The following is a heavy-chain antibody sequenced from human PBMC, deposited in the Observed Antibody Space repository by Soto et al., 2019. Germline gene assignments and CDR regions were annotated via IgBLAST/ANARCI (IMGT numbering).Heavy chain of an antibody. CDR2: IYYSGTT. J-gene: IGHJ4*02. CDR3: ARHFSVDYFDY. CDR1: GDSITTNSYF. V-gene: IGHV4-39*01. Sequence: SETLSLTCTVSGDSITTNSYFWAWIRQPPGKGMEWIGSIYYSGTTYYNPSLKSRVTISVDRSKNQFPLKLSSVTAADTAVYYCARHFSVDYFDYWGQGALVTVSS.